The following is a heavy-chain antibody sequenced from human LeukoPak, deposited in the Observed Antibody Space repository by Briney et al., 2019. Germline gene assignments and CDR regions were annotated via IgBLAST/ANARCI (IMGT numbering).Heavy chain of an antibody. CDR1: GFSFSSYD. CDR3: AKVDITMVRGVIDD. CDR2: ISYDGSNK. Sequence: GGSLRLSCAASGFSFSSYDMHWVRQAPGKGLEWVAVISYDGSNKYYADSVKGRFTISRDNSKNTLYLQMNSLRAEDTAVYYCAKVDITMVRGVIDDWGQGTLVNVSS. D-gene: IGHD3-10*01. V-gene: IGHV3-30*18. J-gene: IGHJ4*02.